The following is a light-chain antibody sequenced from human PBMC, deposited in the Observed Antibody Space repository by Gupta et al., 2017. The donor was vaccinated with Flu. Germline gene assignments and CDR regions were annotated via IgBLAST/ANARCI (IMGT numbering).Light chain of an antibody. CDR3: MQGKPLYT. V-gene: IGKV2-30*01. J-gene: IGKJ2*01. CDR2: KVS. CDR1: QSLAYSDGNTS. Sequence: PVTLGQPASISCRSIQSLAYSDGNTSLSWFHQRPGQSPRRIIYKVSTRDYGVSVTFSGSGSGTDFTLKSNRGEDKDVGVYSCMQGKPLYTFGQGTKMDIK.